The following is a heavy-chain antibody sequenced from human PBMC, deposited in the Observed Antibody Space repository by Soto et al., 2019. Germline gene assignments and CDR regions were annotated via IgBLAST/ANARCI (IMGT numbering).Heavy chain of an antibody. J-gene: IGHJ6*04. CDR2: IDRSDSYT. V-gene: IGHV5-10-1*01. Sequence: GESLKISCKGSGYRFTNYWISWVRQMPGKELEWMGRIDRSDSYTNYIPSFQGHVTISADKSISTAYLQWSSLKASDTAMYYGARQGFGGSSCMEVWDRGPTVSVAS. D-gene: IGHD3-10*01. CDR3: ARQGFGGSSCMEV. CDR1: GYRFTNYW.